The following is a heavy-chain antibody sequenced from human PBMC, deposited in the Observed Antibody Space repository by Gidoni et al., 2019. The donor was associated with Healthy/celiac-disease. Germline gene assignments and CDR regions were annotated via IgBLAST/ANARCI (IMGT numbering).Heavy chain of an antibody. V-gene: IGHV4-34*01. Sequence: QVQLQQWGAGLLKPSETLSLTCAVYGGSFHGYSWSWIRQPPGKGLEWIGEINHSGSTNYNPSLKSRVTISVDTSKNQFSLKLSSVTAADTAVYYCARGVGVVVPAAMRYYYGMDVWGQGTTVTVSS. CDR2: INHSGST. CDR3: ARGVGVVVPAAMRYYYGMDV. J-gene: IGHJ6*02. D-gene: IGHD2-2*01. CDR1: GGSFHGYS.